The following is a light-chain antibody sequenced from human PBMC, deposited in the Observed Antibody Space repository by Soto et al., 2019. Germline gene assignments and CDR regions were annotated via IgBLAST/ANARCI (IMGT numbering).Light chain of an antibody. CDR2: EVS. J-gene: IGLJ2*01. Sequence: QSALTQPASVSGSPGQSITISCTGTSSDVGGYNYVSWYQQHPGEAPKLMIYEVSNRPSGVSNRFSGSKSGNTASLTISGLQAEDEADYYCSSYTSSSTPHVVFGGGTKLTVL. V-gene: IGLV2-14*01. CDR3: SSYTSSSTPHVV. CDR1: SSDVGGYNY.